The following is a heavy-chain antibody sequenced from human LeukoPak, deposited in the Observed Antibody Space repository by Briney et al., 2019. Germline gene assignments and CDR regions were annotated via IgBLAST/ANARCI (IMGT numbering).Heavy chain of an antibody. Sequence: ASVKVSCKGSGYTFTKFGITWVRQAPGQGLEWMGWISTYNGDTKYAQKLLGRVTMTRDTSTNTAYMELRSLRSDDTAVYYCARDPSNSSGRYIFFDFWGQGTLVAVSS. CDR3: ARDPSNSSGRYIFFDF. CDR1: GYTFTKFG. D-gene: IGHD6-13*01. V-gene: IGHV1-18*01. J-gene: IGHJ4*02. CDR2: ISTYNGDT.